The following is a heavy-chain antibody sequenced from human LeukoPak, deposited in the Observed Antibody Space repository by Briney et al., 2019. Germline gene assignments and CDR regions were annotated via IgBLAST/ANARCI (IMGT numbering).Heavy chain of an antibody. V-gene: IGHV3-23*01. Sequence: GGSLRLSCATSGFTFSNYWMHWVRQARGKGLEWVSAISGSGGSTYYADSVKGRFTISRDNSKNTLYLQMNSLRAEDTAVYYCANGYSSGWYRFWGQGTLVTVSS. J-gene: IGHJ4*02. CDR1: GFTFSNYW. CDR2: ISGSGGST. CDR3: ANGYSSGWYRF. D-gene: IGHD6-19*01.